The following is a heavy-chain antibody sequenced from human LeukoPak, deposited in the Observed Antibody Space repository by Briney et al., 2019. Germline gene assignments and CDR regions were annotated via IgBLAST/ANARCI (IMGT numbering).Heavy chain of an antibody. J-gene: IGHJ4*02. D-gene: IGHD4-17*01. V-gene: IGHV1-18*04. CDR2: IRPYNDDT. Sequence: GASVKVSCKTSGYTLSSYAITWLRQTPRQGLEWMGWIRPYNDDTNYAQNFQARVAMTADTSTKTVYMELRSLTSDDTAVYFCAREGSYGDYLTLDYWGQGTLVTVSS. CDR1: GYTLSSYA. CDR3: AREGSYGDYLTLDY.